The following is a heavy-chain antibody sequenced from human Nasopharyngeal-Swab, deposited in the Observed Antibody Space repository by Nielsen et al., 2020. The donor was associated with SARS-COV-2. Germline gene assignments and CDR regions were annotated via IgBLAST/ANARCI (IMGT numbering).Heavy chain of an antibody. J-gene: IGHJ6*03. V-gene: IGHV4-59*08. CDR2: IYYSTNT. D-gene: IGHD2-21*01. Sequence: WIRQPPGKGLEWIGYIYYSTNTNYNPSRSTSYNPFLKSRVTISVDTSRSQFSLKLSSVTAADSAVYYCARHTYHYYYFYMDVWGGGTTVTVSS. CDR3: ARHTYHYYYFYMDV.